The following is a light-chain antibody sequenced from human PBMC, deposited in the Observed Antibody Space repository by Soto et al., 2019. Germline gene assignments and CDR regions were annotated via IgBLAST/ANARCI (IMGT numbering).Light chain of an antibody. CDR2: DAS. V-gene: IGKV3-11*01. CDR3: QQRSNWPT. Sequence: EIVLTQSPATLSLSPGERAILSCRASQSVSSYLAWYQQKPGQAPRLLIYDASNRATGIPARFSGSGSGTDFTLTISSLEPEDFAVYYCQQRSNWPTFGQGTKVDIK. CDR1: QSVSSY. J-gene: IGKJ1*01.